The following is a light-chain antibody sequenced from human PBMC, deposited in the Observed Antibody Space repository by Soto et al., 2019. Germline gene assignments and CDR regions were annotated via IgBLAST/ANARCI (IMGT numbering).Light chain of an antibody. CDR2: AAS. CDR1: QSISSS. Sequence: DVQMTQSPSSLSASVGDRVTITCRASQSISSSLNWYQQKPGKAPRLLIYAASTLQSGVPSGFSGSGSGTDFALTISSLQPENFVTYYCQQTFTTPHTFGQGTKLEIK. CDR3: QQTFTTPHT. J-gene: IGKJ2*01. V-gene: IGKV1-39*01.